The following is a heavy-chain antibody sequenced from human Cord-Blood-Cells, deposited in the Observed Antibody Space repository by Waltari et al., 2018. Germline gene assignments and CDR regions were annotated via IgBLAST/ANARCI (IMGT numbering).Heavy chain of an antibody. CDR1: GGSISSSSYY. CDR2: IYYSGST. V-gene: IGHV4-39*01. Sequence: QLQLQESGPGLVKPSETLSLTCTVSGGSISSSSYYWGWIRQPPGKGLEWIGSIYYSGSTYYNPYLKSRVTISVDTSKNQFSLRRSSVTAADTAVYYCARQQGMWYFDLWGRGTLVTVSS. J-gene: IGHJ2*01. D-gene: IGHD3-10*01. CDR3: ARQQGMWYFDL.